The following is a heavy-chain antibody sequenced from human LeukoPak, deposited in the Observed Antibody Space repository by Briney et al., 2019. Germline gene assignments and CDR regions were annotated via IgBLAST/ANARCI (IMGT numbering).Heavy chain of an antibody. V-gene: IGHV3-33*01. CDR2: IWYDGSNK. Sequence: GGSLRLSCAASGFTFSSYGMRWVRQAPGKGLEWVAVIWYDGSNKYYADSVKGRFTISRDNSKNTLYLQMNSLRAEDTAVYYCARDKPLFSPDSPSDAFDIWGQGTMVTVSS. CDR1: GFTFSSYG. J-gene: IGHJ3*02. CDR3: ARDKPLFSPDSPSDAFDI. D-gene: IGHD3-9*01.